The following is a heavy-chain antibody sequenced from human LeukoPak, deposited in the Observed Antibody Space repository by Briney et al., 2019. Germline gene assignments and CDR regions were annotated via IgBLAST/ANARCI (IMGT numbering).Heavy chain of an antibody. CDR1: GFTFSSYG. Sequence: GRSLRLSCAASGFTFSSYGMHWVRQAPGKGLEWVAVISYDGSNKYYADSVKGRFTICRDNSKNTLYLQMNSLRAEDTAVYYCAKEGPGIPDYWGQGTLVTVSS. D-gene: IGHD5-18*01. CDR3: AKEGPGIPDY. CDR2: ISYDGSNK. V-gene: IGHV3-30*18. J-gene: IGHJ4*02.